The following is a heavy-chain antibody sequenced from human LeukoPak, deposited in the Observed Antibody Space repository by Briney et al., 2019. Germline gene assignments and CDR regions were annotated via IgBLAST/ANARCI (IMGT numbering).Heavy chain of an antibody. V-gene: IGHV3-30*07. Sequence: GRSLRLSCAASGFTFSSYAMHWVRQAPGKGLEWVAVISYDGSNKYYADSVKGRFTISRDNSKNTLYLQMNSLRAEDTAVYYCAREAARTRPFDYWGQGTLVTVSS. D-gene: IGHD2-15*01. CDR1: GFTFSSYA. CDR3: AREAARTRPFDY. J-gene: IGHJ4*02. CDR2: ISYDGSNK.